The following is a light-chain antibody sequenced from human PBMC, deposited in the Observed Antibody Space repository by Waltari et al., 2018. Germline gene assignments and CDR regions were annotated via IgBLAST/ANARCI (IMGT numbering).Light chain of an antibody. J-gene: IGKJ1*01. CDR1: QSISSW. Sequence: DIQMTLSPSTLSASVGDRVTITCRASQSISSWLAWYHQNPGKAPKLLIYKASSLESGVPSRFSGSGSGTEFTLTISSLQPDDFVTYYCQQYSSYWTFGQGTKVESK. V-gene: IGKV1-5*03. CDR2: KAS. CDR3: QQYSSYWT.